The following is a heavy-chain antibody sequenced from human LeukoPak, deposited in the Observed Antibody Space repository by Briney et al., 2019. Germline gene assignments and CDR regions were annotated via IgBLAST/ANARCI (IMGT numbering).Heavy chain of an antibody. D-gene: IGHD3-22*01. CDR3: ARVPPTTGYYDSSGYYYFDY. Sequence: GSLRLSCAASGFTVTSNYMSWVRQAPGKGLEWVSGINWNGGSTGYADSVKGRFTISRDNAKNSLYLQMNSLRAEDTALYYCARVPPTTGYYDSSGYYYFDYWGQGTLVTVSS. V-gene: IGHV3-20*04. J-gene: IGHJ4*02. CDR2: INWNGGST. CDR1: GFTVTSNY.